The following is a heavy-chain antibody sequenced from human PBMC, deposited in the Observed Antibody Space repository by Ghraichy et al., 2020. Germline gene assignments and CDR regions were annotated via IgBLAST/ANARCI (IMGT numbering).Heavy chain of an antibody. J-gene: IGHJ4*02. CDR2: IYPGDSDT. CDR1: GYSFTSYW. Sequence: GESLNISCKGSGYSFTSYWIGWVRQMPGKGLEWMGIIYPGDSDTRYSPSFQGQVSISADKSISTAYLQWSSLKASDTAMYYCARMDRFRLGMGYFDYWGQGTLVTVSS. D-gene: IGHD7-27*01. V-gene: IGHV5-51*01. CDR3: ARMDRFRLGMGYFDY.